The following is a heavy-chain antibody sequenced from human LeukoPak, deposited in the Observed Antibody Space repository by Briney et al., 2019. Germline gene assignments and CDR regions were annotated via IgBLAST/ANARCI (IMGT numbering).Heavy chain of an antibody. CDR2: INPSGGST. Sequence: AASVTVSCTASGYTFTSYYIHWVRQAPGQGLEWMGLINPSGGSTNYAQKFQGRVTMTRDTSTSTVYMELSSLRSEDTAVYYCARGPSITMVRGGQWYYYMDVWGKGTTVTISS. CDR1: GYTFTSYY. J-gene: IGHJ6*03. V-gene: IGHV1-46*01. CDR3: ARGPSITMVRGGQWYYYMDV. D-gene: IGHD3-10*01.